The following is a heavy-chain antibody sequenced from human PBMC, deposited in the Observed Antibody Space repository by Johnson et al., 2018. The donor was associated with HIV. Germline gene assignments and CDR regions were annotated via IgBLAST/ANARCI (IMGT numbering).Heavy chain of an antibody. V-gene: IGHV3-30*04. CDR2: ISYDGRNK. CDR1: GFTFSSYA. D-gene: IGHD2-21*01. J-gene: IGHJ3*02. Sequence: QMQLVESGGGVVQPGRSLRLSCAASGFTFSSYAMHWVRQAPGKGLEWVAVISYDGRNKYYADSVKGRFTISRDNSKNTLYLQMNSLRAEDTAVYYCARERRAGVKGAFDIWGQGTMVTVSS. CDR3: ARERRAGVKGAFDI.